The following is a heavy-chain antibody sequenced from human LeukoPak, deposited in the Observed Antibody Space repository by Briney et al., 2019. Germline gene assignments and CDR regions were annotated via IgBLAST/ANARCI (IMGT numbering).Heavy chain of an antibody. CDR2: IYYSGNT. D-gene: IGHD4-17*01. V-gene: IGHV4-39*07. Sequence: PSEALSLTCAVSGGSISSSNYYWGWIRQPPGQGLEWIGSIYYSGNTYYNPSLKSRVTISVDTSKNQFSLKLSSVTAADTAVYYCARSRWDYGDYGGEFDYWGQGALVTVSS. J-gene: IGHJ4*02. CDR1: GGSISSSNYY. CDR3: ARSRWDYGDYGGEFDY.